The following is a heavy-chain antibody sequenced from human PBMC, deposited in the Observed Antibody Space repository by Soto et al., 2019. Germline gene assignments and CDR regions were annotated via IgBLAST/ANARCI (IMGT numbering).Heavy chain of an antibody. J-gene: IGHJ6*02. D-gene: IGHD3-3*01. Sequence: QITLKEAGPTLVKPTQTLTLTCTFSGFSLSTTGEGVFWIRQPPGKAPEWLALVHWNDAKRYSPSLRPRLTIRKDTSRNQVVLSLTNVDTVDTGTYYCAQKRLGDTSPEYNGLDVWGQGTTVIVSS. CDR1: GFSLSTTGEG. CDR3: AQKRLGDTSPEYNGLDV. V-gene: IGHV2-5*01. CDR2: VHWNDAK.